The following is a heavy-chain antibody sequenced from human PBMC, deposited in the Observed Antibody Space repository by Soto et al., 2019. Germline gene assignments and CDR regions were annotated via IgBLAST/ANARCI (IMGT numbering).Heavy chain of an antibody. J-gene: IGHJ3*02. CDR3: ARVRVGYCSSTSCYPYYAFDI. CDR2: IYYSGST. CDR1: GGSISSYY. Sequence: QVQLQESGPGLVKPSETLSLTCTVSGGSISSYYWSWIRQPPGKGLEWIGYIYYSGSTNYNPSLKSRVTISVDTSKNQFSLKLSSVTAADTAVYYCARVRVGYCSSTSCYPYYAFDIWGQGTMVTVSS. V-gene: IGHV4-59*01. D-gene: IGHD2-2*01.